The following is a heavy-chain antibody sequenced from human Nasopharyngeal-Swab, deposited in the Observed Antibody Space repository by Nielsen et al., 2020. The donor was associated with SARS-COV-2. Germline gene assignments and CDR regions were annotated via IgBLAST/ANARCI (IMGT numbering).Heavy chain of an antibody. CDR2: IYYSGST. CDR1: GGSISSSSYY. CDR3: ARHRYYGGSYFDY. J-gene: IGHJ4*02. Sequence: SETLSLTCTVSGGSISSSSYYWGWIRQPPGKGLEWIGSIYYSGSTYYNPSLKSRVTISVDTSKNQFPLKLSSVTAADTAVYYCARHRYYGGSYFDYWGQGTLVTVSS. V-gene: IGHV4-39*01. D-gene: IGHD3-22*01.